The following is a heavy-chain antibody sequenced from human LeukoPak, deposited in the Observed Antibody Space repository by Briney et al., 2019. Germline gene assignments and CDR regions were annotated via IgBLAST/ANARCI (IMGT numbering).Heavy chain of an antibody. J-gene: IGHJ3*02. CDR3: AREGDIVGVPAESRIGDAFDI. CDR2: IYTSGST. CDR1: GGSISSYY. V-gene: IGHV4-4*07. D-gene: IGHD2-2*01. Sequence: PSETLSLTCTVSGGSISSYYWSWIRQPAGKGLEWIGRIYTSGSTNYNPSLKSRVTMSVDTSKNQFSLKLSSVTAADTAVYYCAREGDIVGVPAESRIGDAFDICGQGTMGTVSS.